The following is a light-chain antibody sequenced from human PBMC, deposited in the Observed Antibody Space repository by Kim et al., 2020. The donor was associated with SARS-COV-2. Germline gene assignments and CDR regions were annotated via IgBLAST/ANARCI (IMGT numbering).Light chain of an antibody. CDR1: SSAVGRYNF. CDR3: SSYTSSTTVI. CDR2: DVS. Sequence: GQSITISCTATSSAVGRYNFVSWYHQHPGKAPNLMIFDVSNRPSGVSNRFPGSKSGNTASLTISGLQAENEADYYCSSYTSSTTVIFGGGTQLTVL. J-gene: IGLJ2*01. V-gene: IGLV2-14*03.